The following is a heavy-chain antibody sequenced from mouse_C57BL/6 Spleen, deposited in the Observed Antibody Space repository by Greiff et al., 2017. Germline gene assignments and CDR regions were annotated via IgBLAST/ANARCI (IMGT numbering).Heavy chain of an antibody. D-gene: IGHD1-1*01. Sequence: QVQLQQSGAELVRPGASVTLSCKASGYTFTDYEMHWVKQTPVHGLEWIGAIDPETGGTAYNQKFKGKAILTADKSSSTAYMELRSLTSEDSAVYYCTRSGYGSTYYYAMDYWGQGTSVTVSS. J-gene: IGHJ4*01. CDR2: IDPETGGT. CDR3: TRSGYGSTYYYAMDY. CDR1: GYTFTDYE. V-gene: IGHV1-15*01.